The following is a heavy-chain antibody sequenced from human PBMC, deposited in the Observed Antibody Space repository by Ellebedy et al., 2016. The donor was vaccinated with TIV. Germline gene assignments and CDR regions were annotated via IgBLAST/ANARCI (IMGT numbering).Heavy chain of an antibody. CDR3: ARLGRPGNTAYYFDY. CDR1: GDSISNLY. D-gene: IGHD1-7*01. Sequence: SETLSLTCTVSGDSISNLYWSWIRQPPGKGLEYIGYIHYSGTTNYNPSLRSRVTMSVDTSKNHFSLTLSSVTAADTAVYYCARLGRPGNTAYYFDYWGQGALVTVSS. J-gene: IGHJ4*02. CDR2: IHYSGTT. V-gene: IGHV4-59*08.